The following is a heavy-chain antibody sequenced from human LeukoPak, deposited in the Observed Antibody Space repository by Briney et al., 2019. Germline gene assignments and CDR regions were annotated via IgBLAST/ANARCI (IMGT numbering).Heavy chain of an antibody. J-gene: IGHJ4*02. D-gene: IGHD6-13*01. CDR3: ASPKAGTTTYYFDY. Sequence: GGSLRLSCAASGFTFSSYAMHWVRQAPVKGLEWVAVISYDRSNKYYADSVKGRFTISRDNSKNTLYLQMTSLRAEDTAVYYCASPKAGTTTYYFDYWGQGTLVTVSS. V-gene: IGHV3-30-3*01. CDR1: GFTFSSYA. CDR2: ISYDRSNK.